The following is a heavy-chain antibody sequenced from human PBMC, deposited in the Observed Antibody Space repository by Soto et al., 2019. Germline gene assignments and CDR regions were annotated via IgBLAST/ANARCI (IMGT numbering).Heavy chain of an antibody. CDR3: ARGRDGRHYYDSSGYSPRGAYYYGMDV. J-gene: IGHJ6*02. Sequence: QVQLQQWGAGLLKPSETLSLTCAVYGGSFSGYYWSWIRQPPGKGLEWIGEINHSGSTNYNPSLRSRVTISVDTSKNQFSLKLSSVTAADTAVYYCARGRDGRHYYDSSGYSPRGAYYYGMDVWGQGTTVTVSS. CDR1: GGSFSGYY. D-gene: IGHD3-22*01. CDR2: INHSGST. V-gene: IGHV4-34*01.